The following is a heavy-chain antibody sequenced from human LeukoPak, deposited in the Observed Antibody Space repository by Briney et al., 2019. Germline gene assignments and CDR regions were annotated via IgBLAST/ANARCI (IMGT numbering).Heavy chain of an antibody. D-gene: IGHD3-10*01. CDR3: ARGTKLLWFGESRAFDI. CDR2: VYWSGTT. V-gene: IGHV4-38-2*01. CDR1: GYSISSGYH. Sequence: PSETLSLTCVVSGYSISSGYHWGWIRQPPGKGLEWIGTVYWSGTTYYDPSLESRVTISVDTSKNQFSLKLSSVTAADTAVYYCARGTKLLWFGESRAFDIWGQGTMVTVSS. J-gene: IGHJ3*02.